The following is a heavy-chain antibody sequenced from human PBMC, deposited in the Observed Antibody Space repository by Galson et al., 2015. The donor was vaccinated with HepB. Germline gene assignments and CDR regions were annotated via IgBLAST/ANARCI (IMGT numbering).Heavy chain of an antibody. J-gene: IGHJ3*02. CDR3: ARPHSALFSYAFDM. CDR2: VYNGGST. CDR1: AITVSSNY. V-gene: IGHV3-66*02. D-gene: IGHD2-21*01. Sequence: SLRLSCAASAITVSSNYMTWVRQAPGKGLEWVPLVYNGGSTYYADSVKGRFTISTDSSKNTMYLQMNSLRTEDTAVYYCARPHSALFSYAFDMWGQGTMVTVSS.